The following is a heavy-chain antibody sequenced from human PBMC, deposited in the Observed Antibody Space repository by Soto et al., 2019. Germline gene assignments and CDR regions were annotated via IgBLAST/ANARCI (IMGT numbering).Heavy chain of an antibody. CDR1: GYTFTSYY. D-gene: IGHD3-3*01. CDR3: ARSYGTIFGVVTTFDY. CDR2: INPSGGST. J-gene: IGHJ4*02. V-gene: IGHV1-46*01. Sequence: EASVKVSCKASGYTFTSYYMHWVRQAPGQGLEWMGIINPSGGSTSYAQKFQGRVTMTRDTSTSTVYMELSSLRSEDTAVYYCARSYGTIFGVVTTFDYWGQGTLVTVSS.